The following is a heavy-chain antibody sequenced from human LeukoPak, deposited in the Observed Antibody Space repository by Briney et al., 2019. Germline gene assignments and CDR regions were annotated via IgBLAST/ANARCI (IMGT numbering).Heavy chain of an antibody. Sequence: GGSLRLSCAASGFDFSTYSMNWVRQAPGKGLEWVSSISGKSDYIYYVDSVKGRFTVSRDNAKNSLFLQMNGLRAEDTAVYYCESQRIGATDYWGQGTLVTVSS. D-gene: IGHD3-3*01. V-gene: IGHV3-21*01. CDR3: ESQRIGATDY. CDR1: GFDFSTYS. CDR2: ISGKSDYI. J-gene: IGHJ4*02.